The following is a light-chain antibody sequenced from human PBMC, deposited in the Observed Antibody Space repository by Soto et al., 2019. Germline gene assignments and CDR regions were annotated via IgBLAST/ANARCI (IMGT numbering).Light chain of an antibody. J-gene: IGKJ1*01. Sequence: DIQMTQSPSSLSASVGDRVTLTCRASQDISQYLAWYQQRPGKVPKLLIYDASTLQSGVPSRFSGSGSGTEFTLTISSLQPEDVATYYCLKYTKDAPGTFGQGT. CDR3: LKYTKDAPGT. CDR2: DAS. V-gene: IGKV1-27*01. CDR1: QDISQY.